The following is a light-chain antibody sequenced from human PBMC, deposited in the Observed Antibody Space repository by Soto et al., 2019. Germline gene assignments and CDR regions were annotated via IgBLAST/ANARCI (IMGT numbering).Light chain of an antibody. J-gene: IGLJ1*01. CDR1: SSDVGAYNY. CDR3: SSYTSSRTLV. V-gene: IGLV2-14*03. CDR2: DVT. Sequence: QSALTQPASVSGSPGQSITISCTGTSSDVGAYNYVSWYQHHPGKVPKLMIYDVTNRPSGVSDRFSGSKSDNTASLTISGLQAEDEADYYCSSYTSSRTLVFGSGTKLTVL.